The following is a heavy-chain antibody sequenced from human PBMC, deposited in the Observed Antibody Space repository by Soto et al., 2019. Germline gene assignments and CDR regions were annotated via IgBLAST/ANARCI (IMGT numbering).Heavy chain of an antibody. CDR1: GGSVSSGNYY. CDR2: FYYTGSI. CDR3: VREIGSVTAAAYGY. Sequence: PSETLSLTCTVSGGSVSSGNYYWSWIRQPPGKGLEWIGYFYYTGSINYNPSLKSRVTIFIDASKNQFSLTLYSVTAADTAVYYCVREIGSVTAAAYGYWGQGTLVTSPQ. J-gene: IGHJ4*02. D-gene: IGHD2-2*01. V-gene: IGHV4-61*01.